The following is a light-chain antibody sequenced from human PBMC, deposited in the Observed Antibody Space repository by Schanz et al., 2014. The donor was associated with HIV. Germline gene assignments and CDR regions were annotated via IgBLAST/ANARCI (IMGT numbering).Light chain of an antibody. Sequence: EIVLTQSPGTLSLSPGERATLSCRASQSVSTTYVAWYQHKPGQTPRLLIYGTSIRATGILDRFSGSGSGTDFTLTISRLEPEDFAVYYCQQYGSSPLFGQGTKVEIK. CDR3: QQYGSSPL. CDR1: QSVSTTY. V-gene: IGKV3-20*01. J-gene: IGKJ1*01. CDR2: GTS.